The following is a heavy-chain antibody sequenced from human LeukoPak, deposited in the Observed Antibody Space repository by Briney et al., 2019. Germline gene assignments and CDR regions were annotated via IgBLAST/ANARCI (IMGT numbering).Heavy chain of an antibody. CDR3: ARTKIAAAGSLHYYYYYMDV. J-gene: IGHJ6*03. CDR1: GGTFSNSA. D-gene: IGHD6-13*01. Sequence: ASVKVSCKASGGTFSNSAISWVRQAPGQGLEWMGGIIPIFDTANYAQKFQDRVTITTDESTTTAYMELSSLKSEDTAVYYCARTKIAAAGSLHYYYYYMDVWGKGTTVIVSS. CDR2: IIPIFDTA. V-gene: IGHV1-69*05.